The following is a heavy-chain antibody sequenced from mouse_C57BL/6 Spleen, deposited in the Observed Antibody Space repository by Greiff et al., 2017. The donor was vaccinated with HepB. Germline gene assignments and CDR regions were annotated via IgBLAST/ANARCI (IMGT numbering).Heavy chain of an antibody. J-gene: IGHJ2*01. CDR1: GYTFTDYE. CDR3: TRGRLPSSPLDY. V-gene: IGHV1-15*01. Sequence: QVQLQQSGAELVRPVASVTLSCKASGYTFTDYEMHWVKQTPVHGLEWIGAIDPETGGTAYNQKFKGKAILTADKSSSTAYMELRSLTSEDSAVYYCTRGRLPSSPLDYWGQGTTLTVSS. CDR2: IDPETGGT. D-gene: IGHD2-4*01.